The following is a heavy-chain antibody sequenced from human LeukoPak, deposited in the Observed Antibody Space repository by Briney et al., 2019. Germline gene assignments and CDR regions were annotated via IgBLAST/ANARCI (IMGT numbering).Heavy chain of an antibody. J-gene: IGHJ4*02. CDR2: IYYSGST. D-gene: IGHD6-19*01. V-gene: IGHV4-59*01. CDR1: GASISSYY. CDR3: AKERSSGWYGTTFDY. Sequence: SETLSLTCTVSGASISSYYWAWIRQPPGKGLEWIGYIYYSGSTNYNPSLKSRVTISIDTSKTQFSLNLTSVTAADTAVYYCAKERSSGWYGTTFDYWGPGSLVTVSS.